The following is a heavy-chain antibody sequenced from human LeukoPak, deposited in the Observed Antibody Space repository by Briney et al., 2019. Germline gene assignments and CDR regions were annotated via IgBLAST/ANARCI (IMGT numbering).Heavy chain of an antibody. V-gene: IGHV3-11*01. Sequence: GGSLRLSCAASGFTFSDHYMSWIRLAPGKGLEWVSSISTSGTTMYYADSVKGRFTISRDNAKNSLYLQMNSLRAEDTAVYYCARSGHCISTSCYSIWRRSLYGMDVWGQGSTVTVSS. D-gene: IGHD2-2*02. CDR3: ARSGHCISTSCYSIWRRSLYGMDV. CDR1: GFTFSDHY. J-gene: IGHJ6*02. CDR2: ISTSGTTM.